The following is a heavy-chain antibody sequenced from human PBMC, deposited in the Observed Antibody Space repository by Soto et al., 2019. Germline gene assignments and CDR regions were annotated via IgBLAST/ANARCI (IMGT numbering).Heavy chain of an antibody. J-gene: IGHJ4*02. CDR3: AKTIVSPPGNSRGRGAVLDY. CDR1: GFTFSAYG. Sequence: QVQLVESGGGVVQPGRSLRLSCAASGFTFSAYGMHWVRQAPGKGPEWLAVISFDGVNEYYADPVEGRFSISRDNSKNTLHLQMNSLRAEDTAVYYCAKTIVSPPGNSRGRGAVLDYWGQGTLVTVSS. V-gene: IGHV3-30*18. CDR2: ISFDGVNE. D-gene: IGHD3-22*01.